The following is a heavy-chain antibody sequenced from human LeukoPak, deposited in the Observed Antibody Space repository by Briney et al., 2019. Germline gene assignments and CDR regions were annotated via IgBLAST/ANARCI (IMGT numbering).Heavy chain of an antibody. J-gene: IGHJ4*02. Sequence: ASVKVSCKASGGTFSSYAISWVRQAPGQGLEWMGGIIPIFGTANYAQKFQGRATITADESTSTAYMELSSLRSEDTAVYYCAREGGSRYFDYWGQGTLVTVSS. CDR3: AREGGSRYFDY. V-gene: IGHV1-69*13. D-gene: IGHD3-16*01. CDR1: GGTFSSYA. CDR2: IIPIFGTA.